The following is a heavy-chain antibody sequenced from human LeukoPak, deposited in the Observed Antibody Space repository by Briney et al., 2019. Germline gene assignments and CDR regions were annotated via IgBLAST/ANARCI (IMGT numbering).Heavy chain of an antibody. CDR1: GDSISIYY. CDR2: IYNSGST. D-gene: IGHD3-10*01. J-gene: IGHJ4*02. CDR3: ARDRELGY. Sequence: PSETLSLTCSVSGDSISIYYLSWIRQPPGKGLEWIGYIYNSGSTNYNPSLKSRVTISVDTSKNQFSLKLTSVTAADTAVYYCARDRELGYWGQGTLVTVSS. V-gene: IGHV4-59*01.